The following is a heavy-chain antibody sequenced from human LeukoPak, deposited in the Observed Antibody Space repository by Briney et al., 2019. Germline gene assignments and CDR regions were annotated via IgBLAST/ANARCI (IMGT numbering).Heavy chain of an antibody. J-gene: IGHJ4*02. CDR1: GLTLSSYA. V-gene: IGHV3-30*04. Sequence: PGGSLRLSRAASGLTLSSYAMHGVRQAPGKGLEWVAVISYDGSNKYYVDSVKGRFTISRDNSKNTLYLQMNSLRAEDTAVYYCATAAAGTSYWGEGTLVTVSS. CDR3: ATAAAGTSY. D-gene: IGHD6-13*01. CDR2: ISYDGSNK.